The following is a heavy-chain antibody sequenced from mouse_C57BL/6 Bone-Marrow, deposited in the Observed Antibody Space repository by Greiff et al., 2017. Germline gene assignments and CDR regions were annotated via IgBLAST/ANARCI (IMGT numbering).Heavy chain of an antibody. J-gene: IGHJ4*01. CDR2: ISSGSSTI. CDR3: ARHEYDVRGDY. V-gene: IGHV5-17*01. D-gene: IGHD2-4*01. CDR1: GFTFSDYG. Sequence: EVQLVESGGGLVKPGGSLKLSCAASGFTFSDYGMHWVRQAPEKGLEWVAYISSGSSTIYYADTVKGRFTISRDNAKNTLFLQMTSLRSEDTAMYYCARHEYDVRGDYWGQGTSVTVSS.